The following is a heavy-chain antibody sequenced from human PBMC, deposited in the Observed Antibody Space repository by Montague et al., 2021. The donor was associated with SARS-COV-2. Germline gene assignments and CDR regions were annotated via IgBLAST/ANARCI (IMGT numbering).Heavy chain of an antibody. Sequence: TLSLTCTVSGDSMTSGSHFWTWIRQPAGKGLEWIGHIQTSGTSNYNPSLRARITLSIDTSRNQFSLELRYVTAADSAVYFCARDRPESWRISPGLAGLFATVVHSASGMDVWGRGTTVIVS. J-gene: IGHJ6*02. V-gene: IGHV4-61*09. CDR2: IQTSGTS. D-gene: IGHD3-22*01. CDR1: GDSMTSGSHF. CDR3: ARDRPESWRISPGLAGLFATVVHSASGMDV.